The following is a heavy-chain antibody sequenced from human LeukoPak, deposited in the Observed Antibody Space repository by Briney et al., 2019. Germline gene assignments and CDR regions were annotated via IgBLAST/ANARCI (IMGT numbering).Heavy chain of an antibody. CDR2: ISYDGSNK. Sequence: GRSLRLSCAASGFTFSSYPMHWVRQAPGKGLEWVAVISYDGSNKYYADSVNGRFTISRDNSKNTLYMQMNSLRAEDTAVYYCARDSHPIPVYYGMDVWGQGTTVTVSS. J-gene: IGHJ6*02. CDR3: ARDSHPIPVYYGMDV. V-gene: IGHV3-30-3*01. CDR1: GFTFSSYP.